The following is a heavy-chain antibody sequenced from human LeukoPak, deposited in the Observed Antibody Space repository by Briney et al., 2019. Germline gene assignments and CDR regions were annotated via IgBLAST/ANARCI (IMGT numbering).Heavy chain of an antibody. CDR3: ARDLAREDAFDI. CDR1: GGSISSSSYY. Sequence: SETLSLTCTVSGGSISSSSYYWGWIRQPPGKGLEWIGSIYYSGSTYYNPSPKSRVTISVDTSKNQFSLKLSSVTAADTAVYYCARDLAREDAFDIWGQGTMVTVSS. CDR2: IYYSGST. J-gene: IGHJ3*02. V-gene: IGHV4-39*07. D-gene: IGHD2-21*01.